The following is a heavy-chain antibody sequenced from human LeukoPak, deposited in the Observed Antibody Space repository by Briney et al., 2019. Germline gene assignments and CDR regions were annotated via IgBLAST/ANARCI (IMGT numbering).Heavy chain of an antibody. J-gene: IGHJ5*02. CDR3: AKDLSRAVAADWFDP. CDR2: ISDSGGST. Sequence: GGSLTLSCAASGFTFSNYDMIWVRQAPGKGLEWVSSISDSGGSTYYADSVKGRFTISRDNSKNTLYLQMTNLRAADTAVYYCAKDLSRAVAADWFDPWDQGSLVTVSS. D-gene: IGHD6-19*01. V-gene: IGHV3-23*01. CDR1: GFTFSNYD.